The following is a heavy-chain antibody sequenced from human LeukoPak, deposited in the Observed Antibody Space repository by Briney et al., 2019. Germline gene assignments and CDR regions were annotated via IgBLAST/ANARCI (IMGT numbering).Heavy chain of an antibody. D-gene: IGHD5-18*01. CDR2: ISYDGSNK. J-gene: IGHJ5*02. Sequence: PGRSLRLSCAASGFTFSSYGTHWVRQAPGKGLEWVAFISYDGSNKYYADSVEGRFTISRDNSKNTLYLQMDSLRDEDTAVYYCAKADPGYSYGTWGQGTLVTVSS. CDR1: GFTFSSYG. V-gene: IGHV3-30*18. CDR3: AKADPGYSYGT.